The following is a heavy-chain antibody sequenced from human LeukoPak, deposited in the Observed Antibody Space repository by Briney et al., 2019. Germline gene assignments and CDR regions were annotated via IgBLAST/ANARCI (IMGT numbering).Heavy chain of an antibody. V-gene: IGHV3-21*01. CDR2: ISSSSSYI. Sequence: GGSLRLSCAASGFTFSSYTMNWVRQAPGKGLEWDSSISSSSSYIYYADSVKGRFTISRDNAKNSLYPQMNSLRAEDTAVYYCARDRGNQRGYYYYYMDVWGKGTTVTVSS. CDR3: ARDRGNQRGYYYYYMDV. D-gene: IGHD1-14*01. J-gene: IGHJ6*03. CDR1: GFTFSSYT.